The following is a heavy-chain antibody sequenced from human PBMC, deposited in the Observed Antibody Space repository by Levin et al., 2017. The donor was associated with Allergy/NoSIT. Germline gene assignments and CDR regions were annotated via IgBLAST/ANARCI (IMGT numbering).Heavy chain of an antibody. CDR3: ARDDDSSGHYGIFNY. D-gene: IGHD3-22*01. V-gene: IGHV3-33*01. J-gene: IGHJ4*02. Sequence: GGSLRLSCVTAGFTLGSYGMHWVRQAPGKGLEWVAVLWNDGNRKYYADSVKGRFTIFRDRSKSTLYLEMNSLVAEDTAVYYCARDDDSSGHYGIFNYWGQGTLVTVAS. CDR2: LWNDGNRK. CDR1: GFTLGSYG.